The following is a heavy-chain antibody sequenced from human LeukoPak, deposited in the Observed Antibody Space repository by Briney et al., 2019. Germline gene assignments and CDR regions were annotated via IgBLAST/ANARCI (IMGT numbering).Heavy chain of an antibody. CDR1: GGSISSSSYY. CDR3: ARVKDPGGYYYYYYMDI. V-gene: IGHV4-39*07. CDR2: IYYSGST. J-gene: IGHJ6*03. D-gene: IGHD3-16*01. Sequence: SETLSLTCTVSGGSISSSSYYWGWIRRPPGKGLEWIGSIYYSGSTYYNPSLKSRVTISVDTSKNQFSLKVSSVTAAGTAVYYCARVKDPGGYYYYYYMDIWGKGNTVTVSS.